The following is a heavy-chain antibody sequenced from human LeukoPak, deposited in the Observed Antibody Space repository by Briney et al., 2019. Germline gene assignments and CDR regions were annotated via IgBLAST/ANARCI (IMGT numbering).Heavy chain of an antibody. CDR2: INSDGSST. V-gene: IGHV3-74*01. Sequence: GGSLRLSCAASGFTFSSYWMHWVRQAPGKGLVWVSRINSDGSSTSYADSVKGRFTISRDNAKNTLYLQMNSLRAEDTAVYYCARVGYSSSPDDAFDIWGQGTMVPVSS. CDR3: ARVGYSSSPDDAFDI. D-gene: IGHD6-13*01. CDR1: GFTFSSYW. J-gene: IGHJ3*02.